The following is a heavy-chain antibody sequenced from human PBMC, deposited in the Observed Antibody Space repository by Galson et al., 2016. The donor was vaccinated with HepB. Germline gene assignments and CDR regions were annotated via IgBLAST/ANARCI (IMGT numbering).Heavy chain of an antibody. CDR2: IYSIGTT. J-gene: IGHJ4*02. Sequence: SLRLSCAVSGFTVSNNYMTWVRQAPGKGPEWVALIYSIGTTAYADSVKGRFTIPRDNSRNTLKREMKSLRADDTAVYYCARKSDTYRYDGDFWGQGTLVTVSS. D-gene: IGHD3-16*02. V-gene: IGHV3-53*01. CDR3: ARKSDTYRYDGDF. CDR1: GFTVSNNY.